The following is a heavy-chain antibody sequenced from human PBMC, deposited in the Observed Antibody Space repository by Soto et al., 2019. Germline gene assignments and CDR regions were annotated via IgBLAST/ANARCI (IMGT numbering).Heavy chain of an antibody. CDR2: IYPGDSDT. CDR1: GYSFTSYW. Sequence: GESPKISCKGSGYSFTSYWIGWVRQMPGKGLEWMGIIYPGDSDTRYSPSFQGQVTISADKSISTAYLQWSSLKASDTAMYYCARSEGPLGFSPARGFDYWGQGTLVTVSS. D-gene: IGHD3-10*01. J-gene: IGHJ4*02. CDR3: ARSEGPLGFSPARGFDY. V-gene: IGHV5-51*01.